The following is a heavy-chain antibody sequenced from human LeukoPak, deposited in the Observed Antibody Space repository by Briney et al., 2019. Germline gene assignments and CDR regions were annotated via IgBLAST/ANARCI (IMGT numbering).Heavy chain of an antibody. CDR2: IGHGGGT. Sequence: SETLSLTCAVYGGSFSGYYWTFVRQTPGKGLEWIGEIGHGGGTNYHPFLKSRVSISIDTSKKQFSLRLSSVTAADTAVYYCVRVPEGDSRPCDSWGQGTLVTVSS. CDR3: VRVPEGDSRPCDS. CDR1: GGSFSGYY. D-gene: IGHD2-21*01. J-gene: IGHJ4*02. V-gene: IGHV4-34*01.